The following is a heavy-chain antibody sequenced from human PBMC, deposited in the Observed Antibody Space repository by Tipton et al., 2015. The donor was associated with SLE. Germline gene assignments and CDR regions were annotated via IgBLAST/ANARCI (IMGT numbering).Heavy chain of an antibody. CDR2: IYKSGST. V-gene: IGHV4-39*07. CDR3: ARALTPVIQGIIAFDS. CDR1: GGSISSGNYY. J-gene: IGHJ4*02. D-gene: IGHD2-15*01. Sequence: LRLSCTVSGGSISSGNYYWGWIRQPPGKGLEWIASIYKSGSTYYSPSLKSRITISVDLSNNQFSLNLNSVTAADTAVHYCARALTPVIQGIIAFDSWAQGTLVIVSS.